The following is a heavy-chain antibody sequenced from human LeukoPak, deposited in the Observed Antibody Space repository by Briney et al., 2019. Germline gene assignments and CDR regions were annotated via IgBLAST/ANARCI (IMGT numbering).Heavy chain of an antibody. Sequence: SGGSLRLSCAASGFTFSSYAMSWVRQAPGKGLEWVSSISGSGGSTYYADSVKGRFTISRDNSKNTLYLQMNSPRAEDTAVYYCVKDLGVAVTKNDAFDIWGQGTMVTVSS. V-gene: IGHV3-23*01. CDR3: VKDLGVAVTKNDAFDI. CDR1: GFTFSSYA. D-gene: IGHD6-19*01. CDR2: ISGSGGST. J-gene: IGHJ3*02.